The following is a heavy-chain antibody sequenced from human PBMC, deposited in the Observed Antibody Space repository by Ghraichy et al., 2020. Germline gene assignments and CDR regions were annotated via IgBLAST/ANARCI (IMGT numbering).Heavy chain of an antibody. J-gene: IGHJ5*02. CDR3: ATRPHLGVREAYQSVYNWFDP. CDR1: GYTLTELS. Sequence: ASVKVSCKVSGYTLTELSMHWVRQAPGKGLEWMGGFDPEDGETIYAQKFQGRVTMTEDTSTDTAYMELSSLRSEDTAVYYCATRPHLGVREAYQSVYNWFDPWGQGTLVTVSS. V-gene: IGHV1-24*01. CDR2: FDPEDGET. D-gene: IGHD3-10*01.